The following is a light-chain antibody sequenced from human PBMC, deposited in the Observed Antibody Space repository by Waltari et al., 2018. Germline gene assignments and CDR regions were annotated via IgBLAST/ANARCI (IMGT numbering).Light chain of an antibody. CDR3: QQSYNNPRT. CDR1: QSVSTY. CDR2: DAS. J-gene: IGKJ2*01. V-gene: IGKV1-39*01. Sequence: DIQVTQSPPSLSASVGDRVTITCRASQSVSTYLNWNQQKPGKAPRLLIYDASTLQSGVPTRFSGSGSGTDFTLSISSLQPEDSATYYCQQSYNNPRTFGRGTKLEIK.